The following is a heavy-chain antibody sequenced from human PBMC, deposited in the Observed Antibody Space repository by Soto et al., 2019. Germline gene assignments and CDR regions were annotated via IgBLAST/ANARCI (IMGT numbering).Heavy chain of an antibody. Sequence: GASVKVSCKASGYTFTSYAMHWVRQAPGQRLEWMGWINAGNGNTKYSQKFQGRVTITRDTSASTAYMELSSLRSEDTAVYYCEREGDYEVWFDPWGQGTLVTV. CDR2: INAGNGNT. V-gene: IGHV1-3*01. CDR1: GYTFTSYA. J-gene: IGHJ5*02. CDR3: EREGDYEVWFDP. D-gene: IGHD4-17*01.